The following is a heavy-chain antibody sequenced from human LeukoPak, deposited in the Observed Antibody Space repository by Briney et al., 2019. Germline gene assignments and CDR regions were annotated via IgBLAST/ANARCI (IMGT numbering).Heavy chain of an antibody. CDR1: GCTFSSYG. Sequence: ASVKVSCKASGCTFSSYGISWVRQAPGQGLEWMGGISPINGNTNYAQKVQGRVTMTTDTSTSTAYMELRSLRSDDTAVYYCARDQGYDSSGYYLRWGQGTLVTVSS. J-gene: IGHJ4*02. CDR2: ISPINGNT. V-gene: IGHV1-18*01. CDR3: ARDQGYDSSGYYLR. D-gene: IGHD3-22*01.